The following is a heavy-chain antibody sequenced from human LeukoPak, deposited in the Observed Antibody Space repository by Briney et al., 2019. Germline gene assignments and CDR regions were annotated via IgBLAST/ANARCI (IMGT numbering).Heavy chain of an antibody. J-gene: IGHJ4*02. V-gene: IGHV3-30*18. CDR1: GFTFSSYG. D-gene: IGHD1-26*01. Sequence: GGSLRLSCAASGFTFSSYGMHWVRQAPGKGLEWVAVISYDGSNKYYADSVKGRFTISRDNSKNTLYLQMNSLRAEDTAVYYCAKDDRGSYSSLGYRGQGTLVTVSS. CDR2: ISYDGSNK. CDR3: AKDDRGSYSSLGY.